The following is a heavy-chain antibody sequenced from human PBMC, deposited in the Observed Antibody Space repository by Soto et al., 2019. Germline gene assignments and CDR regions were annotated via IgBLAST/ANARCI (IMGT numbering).Heavy chain of an antibody. Sequence: PVGSLRLSCAGSVFTLSDHYIDWVRQSPGKGLEWVGRSRDKPQGYSTAYAASVKGRFTTSRDESKNSAYLQMNSLKTEDTAVYYCVRATYCSDSSGYNRCLDYWGQGTLVTVSS. J-gene: IGHJ4*02. CDR2: SRDKPQGYST. D-gene: IGHD3-22*01. CDR1: VFTLSDHY. CDR3: VRATYCSDSSGYNRCLDY. V-gene: IGHV3-72*01.